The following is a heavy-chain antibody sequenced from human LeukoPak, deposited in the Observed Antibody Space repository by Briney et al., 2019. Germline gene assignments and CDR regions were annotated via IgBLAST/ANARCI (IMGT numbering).Heavy chain of an antibody. CDR3: ATLSPDPGYYYYYMDV. J-gene: IGHJ6*03. V-gene: IGHV4-34*01. CDR1: GVSISTYY. Sequence: SETLSLTCTVSGVSISTYYWSWIRQPPGKGPEWIGEINHSGSTNYNPSLKSRVTISVDTSKNQFSLKLSSVTAADTAVYYCATLSPDPGYYYYYMDVWGKGTTVTVSS. CDR2: INHSGST. D-gene: IGHD2/OR15-2a*01.